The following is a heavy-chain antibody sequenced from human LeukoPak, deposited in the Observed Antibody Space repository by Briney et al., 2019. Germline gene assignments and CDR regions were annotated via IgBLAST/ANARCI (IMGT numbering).Heavy chain of an antibody. D-gene: IGHD3-22*01. CDR3: ARARLTYYYDSSGRNFDY. Sequence: SETLSLACTVSGGSITGYYWSWIRQPPGKGLEWIGYIHYSGSTNYHPSLKSRITISVDTSKNQFSLKLSSVTAADTAVYYCARARLTYYYDSSGRNFDYWGQGTLVTVSS. V-gene: IGHV4-59*12. CDR1: GGSITGYY. J-gene: IGHJ4*02. CDR2: IHYSGST.